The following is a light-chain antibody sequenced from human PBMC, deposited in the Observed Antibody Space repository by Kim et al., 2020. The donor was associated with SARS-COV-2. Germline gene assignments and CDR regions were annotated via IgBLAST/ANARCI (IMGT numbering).Light chain of an antibody. V-gene: IGKV3-15*01. CDR1: QSVRSN. Sequence: SVSPEETAPLSCRASQSVRSNVAWYQQKPGQAPRLLIYGASTRATGIPARFSGSGSGTEFTLTISSLQSEDFAVYHCQQYNNWWTFGQGTKVDIK. CDR2: GAS. CDR3: QQYNNWWT. J-gene: IGKJ1*01.